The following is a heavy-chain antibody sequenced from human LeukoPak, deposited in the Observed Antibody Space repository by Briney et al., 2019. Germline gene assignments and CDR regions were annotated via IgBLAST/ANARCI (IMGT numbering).Heavy chain of an antibody. CDR1: GGTFSSFT. V-gene: IGHV1-69*16. Sequence: SVKVSCKASGGTFSSFTFTWVRQAPGQGLEWMGGIFPIVGAATYAQKFEGRLTISKDEFTTTAYMELSGLRSQDTAVYYCATFVGTGNDNWGQGTLITVSS. D-gene: IGHD7-27*01. J-gene: IGHJ4*02. CDR2: IFPIVGAA. CDR3: ATFVGTGNDN.